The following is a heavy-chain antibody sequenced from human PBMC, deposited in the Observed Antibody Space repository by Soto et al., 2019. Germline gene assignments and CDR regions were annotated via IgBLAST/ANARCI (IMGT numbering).Heavy chain of an antibody. CDR1: GGSISSSSYY. CDR2: INHSGST. V-gene: IGHV4-39*07. Sequence: SETLSLTCTVSGGSISSSSYYWGWIRQPPGKGLEWIGEINHSGSTNYNPSLKSRVTISVDTSKNQFSLKLSSVTAADTAVYYCARGSLAGTPLDYWGQGTLVTVSS. CDR3: ARGSLAGTPLDY. D-gene: IGHD6-19*01. J-gene: IGHJ4*02.